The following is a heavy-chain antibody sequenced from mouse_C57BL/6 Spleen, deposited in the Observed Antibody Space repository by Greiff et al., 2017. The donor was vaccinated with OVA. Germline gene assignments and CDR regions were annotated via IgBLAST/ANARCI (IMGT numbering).Heavy chain of an antibody. CDR1: GYAFSSSW. Sequence: QVQLQQSGPELVKPGASVKISCKASGYAFSSSWMNWVKQRPGKGLEWIGRIYPGDGDTNYNGKFKGKATLTADKSSSTAYMQLSSLTSEDSAVYFCARSVSYSYFDYWGQGTTLTVSS. V-gene: IGHV1-82*01. CDR2: IYPGDGDT. D-gene: IGHD1-1*01. J-gene: IGHJ2*01. CDR3: ARSVSYSYFDY.